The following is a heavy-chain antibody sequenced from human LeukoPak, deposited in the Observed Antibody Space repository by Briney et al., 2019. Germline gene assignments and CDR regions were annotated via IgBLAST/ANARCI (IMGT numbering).Heavy chain of an antibody. D-gene: IGHD6-13*01. V-gene: IGHV1-69*05. J-gene: IGHJ4*02. CDR3: ARDPGYSSCGPVDY. CDR2: IIPIFGTA. Sequence: SVKVSCKASGGTFSSYAISWVRQAPGQGLEWMGRIIPIFGTANYAQKFQGRVTITTDESTSTAYMELSSLRSEDTAVYYCARDPGYSSCGPVDYWGQGTLVAVSS. CDR1: GGTFSSYA.